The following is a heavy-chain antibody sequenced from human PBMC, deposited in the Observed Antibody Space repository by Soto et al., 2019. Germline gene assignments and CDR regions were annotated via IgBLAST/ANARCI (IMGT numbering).Heavy chain of an antibody. CDR1: GVTFRGYA. CDR2: ISDDGSKT. J-gene: IGHJ4*02. CDR3: ARAYQLTYYFDY. D-gene: IGHD2-21*01. Sequence: PGGSLRLSCAGSGVTFRGYAVHWVRQAPGKGLEWVTVISDDGSKTYYVDSVKGRFTVSRDDSTNTVFLQMSSLRTEDTAVYHCARAYQLTYYFDYWGPGTLVTVS. V-gene: IGHV3-30*03.